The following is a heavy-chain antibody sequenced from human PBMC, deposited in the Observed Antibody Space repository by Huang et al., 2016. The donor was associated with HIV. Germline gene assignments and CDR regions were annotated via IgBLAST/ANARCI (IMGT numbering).Heavy chain of an antibody. CDR3: ARTAYSYGFRQGYNWFDP. V-gene: IGHV1-69*13. CDR2: IIPIFGTA. Sequence: QVLLVQSGAEVRKPGSSVKVSCTAFGGTFSSYAISWVRQAPGQGLEWMGGIIPIFGTANYTQKFQGRVTITVDEATKTGYMELTRLTSEDTAVYYCARTAYSYGFRQGYNWFDPWGQGTPVTVSS. CDR1: GGTFSSYA. J-gene: IGHJ5*02. D-gene: IGHD5-18*01.